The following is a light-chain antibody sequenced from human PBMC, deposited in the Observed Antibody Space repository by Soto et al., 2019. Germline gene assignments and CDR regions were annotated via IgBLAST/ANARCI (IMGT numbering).Light chain of an antibody. Sequence: DIQMTQSPSSLSASVGDRVTITCQASQDISNYLNWYQQKPGKAPKLLIYDASNVETGVPSRFSGSGSGTDFTFTISSLQPEDVATYYCQQYDNLAYTFGQGTKLEIK. CDR1: QDISNY. CDR3: QQYDNLAYT. V-gene: IGKV1-33*01. J-gene: IGKJ2*01. CDR2: DAS.